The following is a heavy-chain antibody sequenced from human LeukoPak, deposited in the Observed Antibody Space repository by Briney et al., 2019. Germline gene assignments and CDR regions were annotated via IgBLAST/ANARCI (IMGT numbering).Heavy chain of an antibody. CDR2: IRYDGSSK. J-gene: IGHJ6*03. D-gene: IGHD3-10*01. Sequence: GGSLRLSCAASGFTFSSYSMNWVRQAPGKGLEWVAFIRYDGSSKYYADSVKGRFTISRDNSKNTLYLQMNSLRAEDTAVYYCAKGVVTMVRGVTKDYMDVWGKGTTVTVSS. V-gene: IGHV3-30*02. CDR3: AKGVVTMVRGVTKDYMDV. CDR1: GFTFSSYS.